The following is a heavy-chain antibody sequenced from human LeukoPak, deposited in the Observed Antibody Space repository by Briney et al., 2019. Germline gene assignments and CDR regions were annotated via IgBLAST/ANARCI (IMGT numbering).Heavy chain of an antibody. J-gene: IGHJ5*02. CDR1: GDSISSYY. CDR3: ARAFVAAAGTGPNWFDP. CDR2: IYYSGSA. Sequence: SETLSLTCTVPGDSISSYYWSWIRQPPGKGLEWLGHIYYSGSANYNPSLKSRVTISVDTSKSQFSLRLSSVTAADTAVYYCARAFVAAAGTGPNWFDPWGQGTLVTVSS. D-gene: IGHD6-13*01. V-gene: IGHV4-59*01.